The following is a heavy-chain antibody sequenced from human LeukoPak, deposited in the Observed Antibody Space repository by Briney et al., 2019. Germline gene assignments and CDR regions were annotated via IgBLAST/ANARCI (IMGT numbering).Heavy chain of an antibody. CDR2: TSTFNSRT. CDR3: AREALNSGAWIY. CDR1: GYSFTSYG. V-gene: IGHV1-18*01. Sequence: ASVKVSCKASGYSFTSYGIYWVRQAPGQGLEWMGWTSTFNSRTHTARNFQGRVTMTTDTSTTTACLEVSGLTSNDTAVYYCAREALNSGAWIYWGQGSLVIVSS. J-gene: IGHJ4*02. D-gene: IGHD6-25*01.